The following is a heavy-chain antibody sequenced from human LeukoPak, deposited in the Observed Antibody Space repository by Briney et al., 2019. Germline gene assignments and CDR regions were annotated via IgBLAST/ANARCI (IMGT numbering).Heavy chain of an antibody. CDR2: IYPSGST. Sequence: SSETLSLTCTVSGGSISSYYWSWIRQPAGKGLEWIGRIYPSGSTNYNPSLKSRVTMSADTSKNQFSLKLSSVTAADTAVYYCARGGADYGDYGVDYWGQGTLVTVSS. CDR3: ARGGADYGDYGVDY. V-gene: IGHV4-4*07. D-gene: IGHD4-17*01. J-gene: IGHJ4*02. CDR1: GGSISSYY.